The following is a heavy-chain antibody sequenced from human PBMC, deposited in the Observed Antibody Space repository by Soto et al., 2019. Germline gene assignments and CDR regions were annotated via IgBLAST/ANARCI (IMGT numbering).Heavy chain of an antibody. Sequence: QVQLVESGGGVVQPGRSLRLSCAASAFTFRSYTMHWVRQAPGKGLEWVATISYDGSKTNYADSVRGRLTISRDNSKSTIFLQMDSLRPEDTAVYSCARDRDSAYFPPPYYFDSCGQGTLVTVSS. V-gene: IGHV3-30*04. J-gene: IGHJ4*02. CDR2: ISYDGSKT. CDR1: AFTFRSYT. D-gene: IGHD2-21*01. CDR3: ARDRDSAYFPPPYYFDS.